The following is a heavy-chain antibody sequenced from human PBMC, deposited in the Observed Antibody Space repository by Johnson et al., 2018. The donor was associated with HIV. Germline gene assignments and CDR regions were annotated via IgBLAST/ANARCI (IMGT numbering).Heavy chain of an antibody. Sequence: VQLVESGGGLVQPGGSLRLSCAASGITVGTNYMSWVRQAPGKGLEWVSVIFSLGDVSYADSVKGRFTISRQNSKNMVYLQMNSLRPEDTAVYYCASDGRDLVTRGSFDVWGQGTVVTVSS. CDR2: IFSLGDV. D-gene: IGHD3-9*01. CDR1: GITVGTNY. CDR3: ASDGRDLVTRGSFDV. V-gene: IGHV3-66*02. J-gene: IGHJ3*01.